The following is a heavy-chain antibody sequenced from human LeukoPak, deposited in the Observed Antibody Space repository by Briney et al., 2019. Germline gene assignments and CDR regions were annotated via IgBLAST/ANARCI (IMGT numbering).Heavy chain of an antibody. CDR3: ARVKGDAFDI. CDR1: GFSSSSYW. J-gene: IGHJ3*02. Sequence: GGSLRLSCVASGFSSSSYWMTWVRPAPGKGLEWVATIKQDGSEQYYVDSVRDRFTISRDNAKNSLYLQMNSLRAEDTGVYYCARVKGDAFDIWGQGTVVTVSS. V-gene: IGHV3-7*04. CDR2: IKQDGSEQ.